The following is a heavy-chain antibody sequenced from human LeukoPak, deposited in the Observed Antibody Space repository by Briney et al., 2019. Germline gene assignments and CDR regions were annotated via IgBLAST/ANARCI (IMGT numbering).Heavy chain of an antibody. Sequence: GGSLRLSCAASGFTFSSYAMTWVRQAPGQGLEWVSAISGSGGGTYYADSVKGRFTISRDNSKNTLFLQMNSLRAEDAAVYYCVKENMVSAIGSHIDYWGQGTLVTVPS. D-gene: IGHD5/OR15-5a*01. J-gene: IGHJ4*02. V-gene: IGHV3-23*01. CDR1: GFTFSSYA. CDR2: ISGSGGGT. CDR3: VKENMVSAIGSHIDY.